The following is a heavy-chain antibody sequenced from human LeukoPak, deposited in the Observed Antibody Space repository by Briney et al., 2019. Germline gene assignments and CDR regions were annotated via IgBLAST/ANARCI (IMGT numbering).Heavy chain of an antibody. V-gene: IGHV3-53*01. CDR3: VRGPPQMMVPIY. CDR1: GFTVSNNY. Sequence: SGGSLILSCAASGFTVSNNYVTWVRQAPGKGLEWVAVIYSGGTTYYADSVKGRFTISRDNSKNTLYLQMNSLRVEDTAVYYCVRGPPQMMVPIYWGQGTLVTVSS. CDR2: IYSGGTT. J-gene: IGHJ4*02. D-gene: IGHD3-22*01.